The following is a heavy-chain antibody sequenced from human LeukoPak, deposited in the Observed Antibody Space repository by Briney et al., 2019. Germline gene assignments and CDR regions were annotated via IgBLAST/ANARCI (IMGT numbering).Heavy chain of an antibody. J-gene: IGHJ4*02. CDR1: GFTFSDYG. D-gene: IGHD1-7*01. CDR2: IDYDGSIT. CDR3: VKDLGGNYDY. Sequence: GGSLRLSCAASGFTFSDYGMSWVRQVPGKGLVWVSRIDYDGSITNYADSVKGRFTISRDNARNTLYLQMNSLRVDDTAVYYCVKDLGGNYDYWGQGTLVTVSS. V-gene: IGHV3-74*01.